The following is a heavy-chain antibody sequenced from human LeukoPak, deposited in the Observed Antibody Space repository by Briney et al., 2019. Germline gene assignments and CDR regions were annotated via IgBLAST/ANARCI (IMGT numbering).Heavy chain of an antibody. CDR3: ARSYSSGWFDP. J-gene: IGHJ5*02. CDR1: GYSFTSHY. Sequence: ASVKVSCKASGYSFTSHYMHWVRQAPGQGLEWMGIINPSGGSTSYAQKFQGRVTMTRDMSTSTVYMELSSLRSEDTAVYYCARSYSSGWFDPWGQGTLVTVSS. D-gene: IGHD6-19*01. CDR2: INPSGGST. V-gene: IGHV1-46*01.